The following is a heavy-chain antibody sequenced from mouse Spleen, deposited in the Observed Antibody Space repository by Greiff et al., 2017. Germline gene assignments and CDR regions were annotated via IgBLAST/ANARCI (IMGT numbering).Heavy chain of an antibody. CDR1: GYTFTSYW. CDR2: IYPSDSET. V-gene: IGHV1-61*01. D-gene: IGHD2-1*01. Sequence: QVQLQQPGAELVRPGSSVKLSCKASGYTFTSYWMDWVKQRPGQGLEWIGNIYPSDSETHYNQKFKDKATLTVDKSSSTAYMQLSSLTSEDSAVYYCARYGNYVPFAYWGQGTLVTVSA. CDR3: ARYGNYVPFAY. J-gene: IGHJ3*01.